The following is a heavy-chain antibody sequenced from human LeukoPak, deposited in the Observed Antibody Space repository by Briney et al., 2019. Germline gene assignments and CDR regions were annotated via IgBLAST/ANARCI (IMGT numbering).Heavy chain of an antibody. CDR3: AKDSLAATATPFDF. CDR1: GFAFDDYA. Sequence: GGSLRLSCAASGFAFDDYAMHWVCQAPGKGLEWVSGISWNSGSIGYADSVKGRFTISRDNAKNSLYLQMNSLRAEDTALYYCAKDSLAATATPFDFWGQGTLVTVSS. D-gene: IGHD6-13*01. V-gene: IGHV3-9*01. CDR2: ISWNSGSI. J-gene: IGHJ4*02.